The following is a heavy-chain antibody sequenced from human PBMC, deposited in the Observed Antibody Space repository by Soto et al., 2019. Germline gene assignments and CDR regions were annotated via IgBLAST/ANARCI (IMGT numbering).Heavy chain of an antibody. Sequence: QTLSLTCAITGDSVSSNSAGWSWVRQSPSRGLEWLGRTYYRSEWYYEYAVSVRGRITINPDTSKNQYSLQLNSVTPEDTAVYFCARGEQYSGRIFDYWGQGTLVTVSS. CDR2: TYYRSEWYY. D-gene: IGHD1-26*01. CDR1: GDSVSSNSAG. CDR3: ARGEQYSGRIFDY. V-gene: IGHV6-1*01. J-gene: IGHJ4*01.